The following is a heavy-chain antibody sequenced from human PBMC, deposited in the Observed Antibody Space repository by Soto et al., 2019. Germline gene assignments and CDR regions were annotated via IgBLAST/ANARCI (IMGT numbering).Heavy chain of an antibody. CDR1: GFTFSDYY. D-gene: IGHD3-22*01. J-gene: IGHJ4*02. CDR3: ARDVTYDSDSSGYSPFDY. CDR2: ISSSSSYR. V-gene: IGHV3-11*06. Sequence: TGGSLRLSCAASGFTFSDYYMSWIRQAPGKGLEWISYISSSSSYRNYADSVKGRFTISRDNAKNSLYLQMNSLRAEDTAVYYCARDVTYDSDSSGYSPFDYWGQGTLVTVSS.